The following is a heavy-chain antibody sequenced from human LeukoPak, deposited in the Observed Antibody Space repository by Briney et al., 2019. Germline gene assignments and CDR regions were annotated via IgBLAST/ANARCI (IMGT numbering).Heavy chain of an antibody. Sequence: GGSLRLSCAASGFTFSDYYMSWIRQAPGKGLEGVSYISSSGSTIYYADSVKGRFTISRDNAKNSLYLQMNSLRAEDTAVYYCARGVDDIAVAGHFDYWGQGTLVTVSS. V-gene: IGHV3-11*01. D-gene: IGHD6-19*01. J-gene: IGHJ4*02. CDR3: ARGVDDIAVAGHFDY. CDR2: ISSSGSTI. CDR1: GFTFSDYY.